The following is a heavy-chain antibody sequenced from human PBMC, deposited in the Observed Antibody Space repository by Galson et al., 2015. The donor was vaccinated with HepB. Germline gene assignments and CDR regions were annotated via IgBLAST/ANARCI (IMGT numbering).Heavy chain of an antibody. Sequence: SVKVSCKASGGTFSSYTINWVRQAPGQGLEWMGRIIPILGIANYAQKFQGRVTITADKSTSTAHMELSSLRSEDTAVYYCARDRFGEYNWFDPWGQGTLVTVSS. D-gene: IGHD3-10*01. CDR2: IIPILGIA. J-gene: IGHJ5*02. V-gene: IGHV1-69*02. CDR3: ARDRFGEYNWFDP. CDR1: GGTFSSYT.